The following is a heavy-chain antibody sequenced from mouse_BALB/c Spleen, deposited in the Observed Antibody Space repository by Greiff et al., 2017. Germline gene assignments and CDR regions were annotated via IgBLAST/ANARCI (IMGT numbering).Heavy chain of an antibody. CDR1: GYTFTDYA. V-gene: IGHV1S137*01. CDR3: ARELGGYGSSSYWYFDV. CDR2: ISTYYGDA. J-gene: IGHJ1*01. Sequence: QVQLKQSGAELVRPGVSVKISCKGSGYTFTDYAMHWVKQSHAKSLEWIGVISTYYGDASYNQKFKGKATMTVDKSSSTAYMELARLTSEDSAIYYCARELGGYGSSSYWYFDVWGAGTTVTVSS. D-gene: IGHD1-1*01.